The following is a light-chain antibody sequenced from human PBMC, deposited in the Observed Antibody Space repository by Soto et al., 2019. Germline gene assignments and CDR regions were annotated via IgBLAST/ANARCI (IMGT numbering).Light chain of an antibody. CDR1: SSDVGGYNY. CDR2: EVS. CDR3: FSYAGSTVL. V-gene: IGLV2-8*01. J-gene: IGLJ2*01. Sequence: QSVLTQPPSASGSPGQSVTISCTGTSSDVGGYNYVSWYQQHPGKAPKLMILEVSKRPSGVPDRFSGSKSGNTASLTVSGLQAEDEADYYCFSYAGSTVLFGGGTKLTVL.